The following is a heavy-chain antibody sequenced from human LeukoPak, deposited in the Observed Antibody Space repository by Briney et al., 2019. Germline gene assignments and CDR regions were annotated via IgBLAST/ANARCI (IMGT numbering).Heavy chain of an antibody. D-gene: IGHD3-22*01. CDR3: ARVYYYDSSGYSP. V-gene: IGHV4-39*07. CDR2: IYYSGST. CDR1: GGSISSSSYY. J-gene: IGHJ5*02. Sequence: SETLSLTCTVSGGSISSSSYYWGWIRQPPGKGLEWIGSIYYSGSTYYNPSLKSRVTISVDTSKNQFSLKLSSVTAADTAVYYCARVYYYDSSGYSPWGQGTLVTVSS.